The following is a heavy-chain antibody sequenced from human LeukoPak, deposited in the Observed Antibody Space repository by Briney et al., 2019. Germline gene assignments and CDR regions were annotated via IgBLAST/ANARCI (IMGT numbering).Heavy chain of an antibody. CDR1: GFTFSSYG. J-gene: IGHJ4*02. Sequence: SGGSLRLSCAASGFTFSSYGMHWVRQAPGKGLEWVGFIRYDGSNKYYADSVKGRFTISRDNSKNTLYLQVHSLRAEDTAVYYCAKDNDYYGSGSYFDWGQGTLVTVSS. V-gene: IGHV3-30*02. D-gene: IGHD3-10*01. CDR3: AKDNDYYGSGSYFD. CDR2: IRYDGSNK.